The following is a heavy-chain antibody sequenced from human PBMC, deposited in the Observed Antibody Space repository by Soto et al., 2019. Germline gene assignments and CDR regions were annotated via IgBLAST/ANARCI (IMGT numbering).Heavy chain of an antibody. CDR2: ISSSSNYI. CDR3: AIEKVGPTSVHVFDI. Sequence: GGSLRLSCAASGFTFSSYSMNWVRQAPGKGLEWVSSISSSSNYIFYADSVKGRFTISRDNAKNSLYLQMNSLRAEDTAVYYCAIEKVGPTSVHVFDIWGQGTMVTVSS. J-gene: IGHJ3*02. CDR1: GFTFSSYS. D-gene: IGHD1-26*01. V-gene: IGHV3-21*01.